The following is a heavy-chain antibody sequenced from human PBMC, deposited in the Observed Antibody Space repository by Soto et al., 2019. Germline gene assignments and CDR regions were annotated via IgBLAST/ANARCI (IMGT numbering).Heavy chain of an antibody. J-gene: IGHJ6*02. D-gene: IGHD2-15*01. CDR3: ARESPHIGYCSGGSCYSFYYYGMDV. V-gene: IGHV3-30-3*01. CDR1: GFTVISNY. Sequence: PGGSLRLSCAASGFTVISNYMTWVRQAPGKGLEWVAVISYDGSNKYYADSVKGRFTISRDNSKNTLYLQMNSLRAEDTAVYYCARESPHIGYCSGGSCYSFYYYGMDVWGQGTTVTVSS. CDR2: ISYDGSNK.